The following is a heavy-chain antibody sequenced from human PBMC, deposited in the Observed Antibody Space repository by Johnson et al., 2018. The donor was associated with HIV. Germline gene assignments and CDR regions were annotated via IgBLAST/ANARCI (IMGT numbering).Heavy chain of an antibody. Sequence: VQLVESGGGLVKPGGSLRLSCAASGFTFSNAWMSWVRQAPGKGLEWVGRIKSKTDGGTTDYAAPVKGRFTIARDNAKNSLHLQMHSLRAGDTALYYCASHGMVTADSFDIWGQGTMVNFSS. CDR3: ASHGMVTADSFDI. V-gene: IGHV3-15*01. CDR2: IKSKTDGGTT. CDR1: GFTFSNAW. J-gene: IGHJ3*02. D-gene: IGHD2-21*02.